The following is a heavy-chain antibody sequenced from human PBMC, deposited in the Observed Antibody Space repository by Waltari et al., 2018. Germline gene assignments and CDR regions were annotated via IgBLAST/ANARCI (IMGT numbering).Heavy chain of an antibody. V-gene: IGHV7-4-1*02. CDR3: TREVVPAATIVVNWFDP. Sequence: QVQLVQSGSELKKPGASVKVSCKASGYTFTSYAINWVRQAPGQGLELMGCGITRRGNPTYAQGFTGRFVVSLDTSVSTAYLQINNLQADDTAIYYCTREVVPAATIVVNWFDPWGQGTLVTVSS. J-gene: IGHJ5*02. CDR1: GYTFTSYA. D-gene: IGHD2-2*01. CDR2: GITRRGNP.